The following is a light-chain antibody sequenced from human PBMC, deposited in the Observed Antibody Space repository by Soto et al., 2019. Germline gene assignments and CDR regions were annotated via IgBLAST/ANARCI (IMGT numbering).Light chain of an antibody. CDR2: AAS. CDR3: QQSYSAPFT. CDR1: QRIGKY. Sequence: DIQLSQSPSTLSASVGDTVTITCRASQRIGKYLNWYQQKPGKAPKLLIYAASSLQPGATSIFSGSGSGTDFTLTISSLHLEDVATYYCQQSYSAPFTFGPGTKVDFK. J-gene: IGKJ3*01. V-gene: IGKV1-39*01.